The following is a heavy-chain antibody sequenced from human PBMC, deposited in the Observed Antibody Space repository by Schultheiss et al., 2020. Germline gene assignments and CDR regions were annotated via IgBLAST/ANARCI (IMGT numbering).Heavy chain of an antibody. CDR1: GGSISSGDYY. V-gene: IGHV4-31*03. J-gene: IGHJ4*02. Sequence: SETLSLTCTVSGGSISSGDYYWSWIRQHPGKGLEWIGYIHYSGNTSSNPSLKSRVTITVDTSKNQFSLKLSSVTAADTAVYYCARGGDDPVDYWGPGTLVTVSS. CDR2: IHYSGNT. D-gene: IGHD1-26*01. CDR3: ARGGDDPVDY.